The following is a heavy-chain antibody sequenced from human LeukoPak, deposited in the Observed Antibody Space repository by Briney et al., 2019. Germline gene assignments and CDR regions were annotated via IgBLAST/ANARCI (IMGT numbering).Heavy chain of an antibody. CDR3: ARSLDGKDMDV. J-gene: IGHJ6*03. Sequence: ASVKVSCKASGYTFTSYYMHWVRQAPGQGLEWMGIINPSGGSASYAQKFQGRVTMIRDTSTSTVYMELSSLRSEDTAVYYCARSLDGKDMDVWGKGTTVTVSS. V-gene: IGHV1-46*03. D-gene: IGHD1-26*01. CDR1: GYTFTSYY. CDR2: INPSGGSA.